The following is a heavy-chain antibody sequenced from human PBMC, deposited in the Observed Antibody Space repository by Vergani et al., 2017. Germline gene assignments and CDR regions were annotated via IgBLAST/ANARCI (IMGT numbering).Heavy chain of an antibody. Sequence: QVQLQQWGAGLLKPSETLSLTCAVYGGSFSGYYWSWIRQPPGKGLEWIGEINHSGSTNYNPSLKSRVTISVDTSKNQLSLKLSSVTAADTAVYYCARGIYYGSGSYYRTYYYYGMDVWGQGTTVTVSS. CDR2: INHSGST. CDR3: ARGIYYGSGSYYRTYYYYGMDV. CDR1: GGSFSGYY. J-gene: IGHJ6*02. V-gene: IGHV4-34*01. D-gene: IGHD3-10*01.